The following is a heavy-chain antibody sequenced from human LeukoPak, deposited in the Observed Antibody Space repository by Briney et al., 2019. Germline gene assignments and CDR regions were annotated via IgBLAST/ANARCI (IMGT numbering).Heavy chain of an antibody. Sequence: PGGSLRLSCAAAGFDFSNRGMSWVRQAPGKGLEWVSTVSTSGLSTYYTESVKGQFTISRDNSKKTLFLQMNSLKAEDTAVYFCAKHISTSPADAYDIWGQGTMVTVSS. V-gene: IGHV3-23*01. J-gene: IGHJ3*02. CDR1: GFDFSNRG. D-gene: IGHD2/OR15-2a*01. CDR2: VSTSGLST. CDR3: AKHISTSPADAYDI.